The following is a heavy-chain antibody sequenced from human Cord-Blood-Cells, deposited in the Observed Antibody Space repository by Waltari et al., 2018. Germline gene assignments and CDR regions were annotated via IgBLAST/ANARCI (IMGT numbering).Heavy chain of an antibody. CDR3: ARVGDIVVVVAATSFDY. CDR1: GGSFSGYY. D-gene: IGHD2-15*01. Sequence: QVQLQQWGAGLLKPSETLSLTCAVYGGSFSGYYWSWIRQPPWKGLEWIGEINHSGSTNYNPSLKSRVTISVDTSKNQFSLKLSSVTAADTAVYYCARVGDIVVVVAATSFDYWGQGTLVTVSS. J-gene: IGHJ4*02. CDR2: INHSGST. V-gene: IGHV4-34*01.